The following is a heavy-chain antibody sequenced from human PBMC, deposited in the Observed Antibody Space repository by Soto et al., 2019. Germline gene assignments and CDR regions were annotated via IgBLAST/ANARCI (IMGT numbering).Heavy chain of an antibody. CDR2: FDPEDGET. Sequence: LVKRYRKVFVYTLSVLLGRCVRQAPGKGLEWMGGFDPEDGETIYAQKFQGRVTMTEDTSTDTAYMELSSLRSEDTAVYYCATISSIWHWFASWGQGTLVTVFS. CDR1: VYTLSVLL. CDR3: ATISSIWHWFAS. D-gene: IGHD6-13*01. J-gene: IGHJ5*01. V-gene: IGHV1-24*01.